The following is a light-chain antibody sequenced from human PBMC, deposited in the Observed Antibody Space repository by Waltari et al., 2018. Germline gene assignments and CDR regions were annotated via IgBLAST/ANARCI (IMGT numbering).Light chain of an antibody. Sequence: EIVLTQSPGTLSLSPGERATLSCRASQSVGRSLAWYQPKPGLPPRLLIYDTSSRATGTPGRFRGSGSGTDFSLAISSLEPEDFAVYFCQHYVNLPVTFGQGTKVEI. CDR1: QSVGRS. V-gene: IGKV3-20*01. CDR2: DTS. CDR3: QHYVNLPVT. J-gene: IGKJ1*01.